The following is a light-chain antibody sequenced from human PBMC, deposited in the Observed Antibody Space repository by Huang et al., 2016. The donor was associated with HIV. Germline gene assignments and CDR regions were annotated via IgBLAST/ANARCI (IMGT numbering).Light chain of an antibody. CDR2: TAS. Sequence: DIQMTQSPSSLSASVGDRVNITCRASQSISNFLNWYQQKPRKAPKLLIYTASNLQSGVPSRFSGSGSGTDFTLTISSLQPEDFATFYCQQSYTTPDTFGPGTKLDIK. J-gene: IGKJ3*01. CDR3: QQSYTTPDT. V-gene: IGKV1-39*01. CDR1: QSISNF.